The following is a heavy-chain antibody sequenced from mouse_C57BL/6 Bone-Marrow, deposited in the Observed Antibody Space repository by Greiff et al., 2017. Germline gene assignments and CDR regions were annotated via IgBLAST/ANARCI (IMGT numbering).Heavy chain of an antibody. CDR3: ARWGIDYDSWFAY. V-gene: IGHV1-69*01. J-gene: IGHJ3*01. Sequence: QVQLQQPGAELVMPGASVKLSCKASGYTFTSYWMHWVKQRPGQGLEWIGEIDPSDSYTNYNQKFKGKSTLTVDKSSSTAYMQLSSLTSEDSAVYYCARWGIDYDSWFAYWGQGTLVTVSA. CDR2: IDPSDSYT. CDR1: GYTFTSYW. D-gene: IGHD2-4*01.